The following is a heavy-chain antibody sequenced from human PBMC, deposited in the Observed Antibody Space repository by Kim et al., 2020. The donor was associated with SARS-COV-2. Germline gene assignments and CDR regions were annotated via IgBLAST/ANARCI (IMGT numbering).Heavy chain of an antibody. CDR1: GFTFSSYA. Sequence: GGSLRLSCAASGFTFSSYAMHWVRQAPGKGLEWVAVISYDGSNKYYADSVKGRFTISRDNSKNTLYLQMNSLRAEDTAVYYCARDFFTIYAGNWFDPWGQGTLVTVSS. V-gene: IGHV3-30-3*01. CDR2: ISYDGSNK. J-gene: IGHJ5*02. D-gene: IGHD3-3*01. CDR3: ARDFFTIYAGNWFDP.